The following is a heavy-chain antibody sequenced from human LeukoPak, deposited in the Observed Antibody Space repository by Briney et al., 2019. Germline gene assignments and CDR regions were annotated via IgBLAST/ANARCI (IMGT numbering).Heavy chain of an antibody. D-gene: IGHD4-23*01. J-gene: IGHJ4*02. CDR1: GYTFTGYY. CDR3: ARELYGGNPGLDY. Sequence: ASVKVSCKASGYTFTGYYMHWVRQAPGQGLEWMGWINPNSGGTNYAQKFQGRVTMTRDTSISTAYMELSRLRSDDTAVYYCARELYGGNPGLDYWGQGTLVTVSS. V-gene: IGHV1-2*02. CDR2: INPNSGGT.